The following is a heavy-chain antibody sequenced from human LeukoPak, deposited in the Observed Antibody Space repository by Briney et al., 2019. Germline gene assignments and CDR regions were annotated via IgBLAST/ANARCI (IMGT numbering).Heavy chain of an antibody. D-gene: IGHD4-11*01. CDR3: VRSAFLTTGFYFDY. CDR1: GFIFGNYY. CDR2: INGTGSTT. J-gene: IGHJ4*01. V-gene: IGHV3-23*01. Sequence: GGSLRLSCEASGFIFGNYYMSWVRQAPGKGLEWVAAINGTGSTTYHADSVKGRFTISRDNAKNTLYLQMNSLRAEDTAVYYCVRSAFLTTGFYFDYWGHGTLVTVSS.